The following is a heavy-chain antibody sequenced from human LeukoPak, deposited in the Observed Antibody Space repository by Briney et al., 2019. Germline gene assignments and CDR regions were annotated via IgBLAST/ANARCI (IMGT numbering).Heavy chain of an antibody. D-gene: IGHD3-16*01. CDR3: ARKQAIGYAPLDY. CDR1: GFTFSIYA. CDR2: ISDNGGST. V-gene: IGHV3-23*01. J-gene: IGHJ4*02. Sequence: GGSLRLSCAPSGFTFSIYAMSWVRQAPGKGLEWVSSISDNGGSTSYADSVKVRITIDRDSYKNTLYLQMISLKAKDTDVYYCARKQAIGYAPLDYWGQGTLVTVSS.